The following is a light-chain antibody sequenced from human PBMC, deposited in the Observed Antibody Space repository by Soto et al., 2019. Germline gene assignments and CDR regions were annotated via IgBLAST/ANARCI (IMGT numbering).Light chain of an antibody. Sequence: QSALTQPASVSGSPGQSITISCTGTSSDVGGYNYVSWYQQHPGKAPKLMLYDVSNRPSGVSNRFSGSKSGNTASLTISGLQAEDEADYYCSSYTSSSTLVVFGGGTQLTVL. CDR3: SSYTSSSTLVV. J-gene: IGLJ2*01. CDR1: SSDVGGYNY. V-gene: IGLV2-14*03. CDR2: DVS.